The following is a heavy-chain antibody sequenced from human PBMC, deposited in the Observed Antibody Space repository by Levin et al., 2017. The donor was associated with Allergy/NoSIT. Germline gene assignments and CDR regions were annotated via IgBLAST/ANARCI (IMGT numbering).Heavy chain of an antibody. D-gene: IGHD2-15*01. CDR1: GGSFSGYY. CDR2: INHSGST. J-gene: IGHJ4*02. Sequence: SQTLSLTCAVYGGSFSGYYWSWIRQPPGKGLEWIGEINHSGSTNYNPSLKSRVTISVDTSKNQFSLKLSSVTAADTAVYYCARGGDCSGGSCYLDYWGQGTLVTVSS. CDR3: ARGGDCSGGSCYLDY. V-gene: IGHV4-34*01.